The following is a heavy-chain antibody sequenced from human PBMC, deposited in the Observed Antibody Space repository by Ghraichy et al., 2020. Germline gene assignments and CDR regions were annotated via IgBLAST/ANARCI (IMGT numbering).Heavy chain of an antibody. J-gene: IGHJ4*02. CDR3: TTDAH. CDR1: GITFSNAK. CDR2: VKSKTEGETT. Sequence: GGSLRLSCVVSGITFSNAKMSWVRQSPGKGLEWVGRVKSKTEGETTEYAAPVKGRFSISRDDSRDTVYLEMKSLKTEDTGMYYCTTDAHLGPGTLVTVST. V-gene: IGHV3-15*01.